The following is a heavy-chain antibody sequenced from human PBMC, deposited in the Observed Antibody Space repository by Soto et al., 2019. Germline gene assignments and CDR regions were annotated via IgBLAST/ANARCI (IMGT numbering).Heavy chain of an antibody. CDR3: AREGQAPYYYYGMDV. Sequence: ASLKVSCKASGYTFTTYGFSWVRQAPGQGLEWMGWISGYNGNTKYAEKFQGRVTMTTDTSTSTAHMELRSLRSDDTAVYYCAREGQAPYYYYGMDVWG. CDR2: ISGYNGNT. J-gene: IGHJ6*02. CDR1: GYTFTTYG. V-gene: IGHV1-18*01.